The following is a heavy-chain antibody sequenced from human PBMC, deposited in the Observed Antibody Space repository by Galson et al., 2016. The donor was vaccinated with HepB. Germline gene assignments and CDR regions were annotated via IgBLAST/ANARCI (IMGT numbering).Heavy chain of an antibody. Sequence: SVTVSCKASGDTFSRYGFSWVRQAPGQGLEWMGGIVPILETTNYAHRFRGRVTITADNSTTTAYMELSSLSVDDTAVYYCARGTKVYYYYAMDIWGQGTTVTVSS. CDR1: GDTFSRYG. V-gene: IGHV1-69*10. CDR3: ARGTKVYYYYAMDI. CDR2: IVPILETT. J-gene: IGHJ6*02.